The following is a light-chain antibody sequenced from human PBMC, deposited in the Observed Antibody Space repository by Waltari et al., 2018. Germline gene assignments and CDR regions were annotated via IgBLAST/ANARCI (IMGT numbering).Light chain of an antibody. CDR3: CSYAGSSTPNWV. J-gene: IGLJ3*02. V-gene: IGLV2-23*01. Sequence: QSALTQPASVSGSPGQSITISCTGISSAVGSYNLVAWYQPHPGKAPKLMIYEGSELPSGVSNRFSGSKSGNTASLTISGLQAEDEADYYCCSYAGSSTPNWVFGGGTKLTVL. CDR2: EGS. CDR1: SSAVGSYNL.